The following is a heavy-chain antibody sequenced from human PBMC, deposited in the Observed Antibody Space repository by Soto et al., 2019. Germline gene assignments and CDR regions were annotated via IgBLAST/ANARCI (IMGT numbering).Heavy chain of an antibody. CDR3: AIAKSSSWHNFDY. V-gene: IGHV3-30-3*01. D-gene: IGHD6-13*01. Sequence: QVQLVESGGGVVQPGRSLRLSCAASGFIFSTYTMHWVRQAPGKGLEWLTVMSYDGSQKDYADSVKGRITISRDNSKNTLYLKMTSMRAEDTAVYHCAIAKSSSWHNFDYWGQGTLVTVSS. J-gene: IGHJ4*02. CDR2: MSYDGSQK. CDR1: GFIFSTYT.